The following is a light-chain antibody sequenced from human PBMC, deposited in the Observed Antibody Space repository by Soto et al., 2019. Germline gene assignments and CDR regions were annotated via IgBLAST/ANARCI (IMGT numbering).Light chain of an antibody. CDR1: QGISSF. CDR3: QQFNSFPIA. Sequence: AIQLTQSPSSLSASVGDRVTITCRASQGISSFLAWYQQKPGRAPQLLIYGASTLQSGVPSRFSGSGSGTDFTLTISSLQPEDFATYYCQQFNSFPIAFGPGTKVEIQ. J-gene: IGKJ3*01. CDR2: GAS. V-gene: IGKV1-13*02.